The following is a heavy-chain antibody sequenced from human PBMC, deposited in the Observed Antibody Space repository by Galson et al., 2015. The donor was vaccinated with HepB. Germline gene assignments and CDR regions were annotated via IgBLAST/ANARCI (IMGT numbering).Heavy chain of an antibody. V-gene: IGHV3-33*01. D-gene: IGHD6-6*01. CDR3: ARDHRRIATRLRPGLAAEAPDY. Sequence: SLRLSCAASGFTFGSYGMHWVRQAPGKGLEWVALIWYDSRNKYTVDSVTGRFNISRANLKNTLFLPMNSLRAEDTAVYYCARDHRRIATRLRPGLAAEAPDYGGQGILVTVSS. J-gene: IGHJ4*02. CDR1: GFTFGSYG. CDR2: IWYDSRNK.